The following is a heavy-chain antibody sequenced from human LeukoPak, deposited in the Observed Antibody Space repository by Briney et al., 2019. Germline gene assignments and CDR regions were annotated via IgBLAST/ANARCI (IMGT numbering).Heavy chain of an antibody. Sequence: GASVKVSCKASGYTFTTYYMHWVRQAPGQGLEWMGIINPSGGSTSYAQKFQGRVTMTRDTSTSTVYMKVSSLRSEDTAVYYCATDGMITFGGVIVIDPDYWGQGTLVTVSS. J-gene: IGHJ4*02. D-gene: IGHD3-16*02. CDR1: GYTFTTYY. CDR3: ATDGMITFGGVIVIDPDY. V-gene: IGHV1-46*01. CDR2: INPSGGST.